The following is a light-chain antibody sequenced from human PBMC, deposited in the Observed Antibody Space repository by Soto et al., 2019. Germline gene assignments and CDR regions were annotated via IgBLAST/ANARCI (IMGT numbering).Light chain of an antibody. J-gene: IGLJ2*01. V-gene: IGLV1-40*01. CDR2: GNS. Sequence: QSALTQPPSVSGAPGQRVTISCTGSSSNIGAGYDVHWYQQLPGTAPKVLIYGNSNRPAGVPDRFSGSKAGTSASLAITGLQAEDEAEYYCQSYDSSLSGSVVFGGGTKLTVL. CDR3: QSYDSSLSGSVV. CDR1: SSNIGAGYD.